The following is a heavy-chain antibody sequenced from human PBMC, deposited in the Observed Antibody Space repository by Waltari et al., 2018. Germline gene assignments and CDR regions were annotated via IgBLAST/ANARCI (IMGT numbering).Heavy chain of an antibody. J-gene: IGHJ3*02. V-gene: IGHV3-21*01. Sequence: EVQLVESGGGLVKPGGSLRLSCAASGFTLSTSSMNWVRQAPGKGLGWVSSISSRSNKYYVDSVKGRFTISRDNAKNSLYLQMNSLRAEDTAVYYCGRDVYGDYVGGGGGAFDIWGQGTMVTVSS. CDR1: GFTLSTSS. CDR3: GRDVYGDYVGGGGGAFDI. CDR2: ISSRSNK. D-gene: IGHD4-17*01.